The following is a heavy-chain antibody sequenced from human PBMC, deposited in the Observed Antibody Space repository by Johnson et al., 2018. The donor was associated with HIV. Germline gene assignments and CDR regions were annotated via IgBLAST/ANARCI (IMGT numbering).Heavy chain of an antibody. D-gene: IGHD3-16*01. CDR1: GFTFSTYG. J-gene: IGHJ3*02. CDR3: ARDYETI. Sequence: QVQLVESGGGVVQPERSLRLSCAASGFTFSTYGMHWVRQAPGKGLEWVAFIRYDGSNQYYADSVKGRFTISRDNSKNTLYLQMNSLRAEDTAVYYCARDYETIWGQGTMVTVSS. V-gene: IGHV3-30*02. CDR2: IRYDGSNQ.